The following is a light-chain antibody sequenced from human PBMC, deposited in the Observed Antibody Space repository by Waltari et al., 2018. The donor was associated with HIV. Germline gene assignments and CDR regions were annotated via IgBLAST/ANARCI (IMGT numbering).Light chain of an antibody. J-gene: IGKJ4*01. CDR2: AAS. Sequence: DIQMTQSPSSLSASVGDRVTVTCRASQGVSTSLAWYQQQPGKAPKLLLYAASRLQSGVPSRFSGSGSGTDFTLTISSLQPEDFTTYYCQQYYSPPLTFGGGTRVEVK. CDR1: QGVSTS. V-gene: IGKV1-NL1*01. CDR3: QQYYSPPLT.